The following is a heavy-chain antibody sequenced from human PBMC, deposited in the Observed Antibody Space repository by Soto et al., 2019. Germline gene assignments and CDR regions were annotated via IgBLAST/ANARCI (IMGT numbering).Heavy chain of an antibody. CDR2: INYSGSA. Sequence: SETLSLTCTVSGASISKNNDYWGWFRQPPGKGLDSIGIINYSGSAYYNPSLNSRVTISVDTSNNHFSLRLASVTAADTAVYYCARRKAGIGVDFWGPGTLVTVSS. CDR1: GASISKNNDY. J-gene: IGHJ4*02. CDR3: ARRKAGIGVDF. V-gene: IGHV4-39*02. D-gene: IGHD1-1*01.